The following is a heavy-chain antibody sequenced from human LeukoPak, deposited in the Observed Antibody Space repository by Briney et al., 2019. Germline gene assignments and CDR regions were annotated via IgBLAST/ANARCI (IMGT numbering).Heavy chain of an antibody. V-gene: IGHV4-59*01. Sequence: SETLSLTCSVSGGSISSGYWNWIRQPPGEGLEWIGYIYYSGSTKYNPSLKSRVTISVDTSKNQFSLKLSSVTAADTAVYYCARSSTGSYFDYWGQGTLVTVSS. CDR3: ARSSTGSYFDY. D-gene: IGHD3-3*02. CDR1: GGSISSGY. J-gene: IGHJ4*02. CDR2: IYYSGST.